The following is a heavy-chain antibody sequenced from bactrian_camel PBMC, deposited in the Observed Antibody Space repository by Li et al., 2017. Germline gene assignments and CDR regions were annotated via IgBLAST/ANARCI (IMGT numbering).Heavy chain of an antibody. Sequence: VQLVESGGGSVQTGGSLRLSCAASGYTVSTYCMGWFRQIPGKEREGVAAIYSGTTTNTYYSTSAMDRFTISQDNAKNTVYLEMNSLKPEDTAMYYCAAGLYDPASGSWYGNWADFRYWGQGTQVTVS. CDR3: AAGLYDPASGSWYGNWADFRY. D-gene: IGHD2*01. V-gene: IGHV3S40*01. J-gene: IGHJ6*01. CDR2: IYSGTTTNT. CDR1: GYTVSTYC.